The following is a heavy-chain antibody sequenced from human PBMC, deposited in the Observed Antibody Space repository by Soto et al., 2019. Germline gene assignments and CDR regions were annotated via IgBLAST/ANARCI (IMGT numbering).Heavy chain of an antibody. CDR2: ISGSGGST. Sequence: ETLSLTCTVSGGSVTNSSYYWGWIRQAPGKGLEWVSAISGSGGSTYYADSVKGRFTISRDNSKNTPYLEINSLRAEDTAVYYCAKDLEAMVTFAFDIWGQGTMVTVSS. CDR3: AKDLEAMVTFAFDI. CDR1: GGSVTNSSYY. V-gene: IGHV3-23*01. J-gene: IGHJ3*02. D-gene: IGHD5-18*01.